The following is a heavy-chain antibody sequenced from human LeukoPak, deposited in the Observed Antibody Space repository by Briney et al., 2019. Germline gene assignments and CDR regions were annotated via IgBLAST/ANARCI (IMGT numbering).Heavy chain of an antibody. CDR2: ISPSGGIT. J-gene: IGHJ1*01. CDR3: AKDDDWGRYKH. Sequence: GGSLRLSCAASGFTFSSHGMNWVRQAPGKGLEWVSGISPSGGITYYTDSVKGRFTISRDNSKNTQSRQMNSLRAEDTAVYCCAKDDDWGRYKHWGQGTLVTVSS. V-gene: IGHV3-23*01. CDR1: GFTFSSHG. D-gene: IGHD3-16*01.